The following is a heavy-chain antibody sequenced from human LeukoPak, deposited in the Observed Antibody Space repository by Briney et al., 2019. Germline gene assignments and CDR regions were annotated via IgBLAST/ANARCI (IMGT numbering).Heavy chain of an antibody. CDR1: GFTVSSNH. V-gene: IGHV3-53*01. D-gene: IGHD6-6*01. CDR2: IYSGGST. Sequence: PGGSLRLSCAASGFTVSSNHMSWVRQAPGKGLEWVSVIYSGGSTYYADSVKGRFTIPRDNSKNTLYLQMNSLRAEDTAVYYCTRDRESTVQLARNFDYWGQGTLVTVSS. J-gene: IGHJ4*02. CDR3: TRDRESTVQLARNFDY.